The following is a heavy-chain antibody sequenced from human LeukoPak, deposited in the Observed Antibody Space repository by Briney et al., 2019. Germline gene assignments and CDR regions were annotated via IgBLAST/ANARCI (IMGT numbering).Heavy chain of an antibody. D-gene: IGHD6-19*01. CDR1: GGTFGSYA. V-gene: IGHV1-69*05. CDR3: ARRVRSVAGKEDWFDP. Sequence: GSSVKVSCKASGGTFGSYAISWVRQAPGQGLEWMGGIIPIFGTANYAQKFQGRVTITTDESTSTAYMELSSLRSEDTAVYYCARRVRSVAGKEDWFDPWGQGTLVTVSS. CDR2: IIPIFGTA. J-gene: IGHJ5*02.